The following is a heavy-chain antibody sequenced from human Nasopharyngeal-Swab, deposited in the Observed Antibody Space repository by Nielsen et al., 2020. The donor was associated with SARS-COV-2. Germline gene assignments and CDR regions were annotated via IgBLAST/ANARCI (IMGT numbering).Heavy chain of an antibody. Sequence: VRQMPGKGLEWVASISGINTHTYYADPVKGRFTISRDNAKNSLFLQVNSLRAEDTAVYYCAREGGRFSSTWYYYSYGMDVWGQGTTVTVSS. CDR2: ISGINTHT. V-gene: IGHV3-21*06. D-gene: IGHD6-13*01. CDR3: AREGGRFSSTWYYYSYGMDV. J-gene: IGHJ6*02.